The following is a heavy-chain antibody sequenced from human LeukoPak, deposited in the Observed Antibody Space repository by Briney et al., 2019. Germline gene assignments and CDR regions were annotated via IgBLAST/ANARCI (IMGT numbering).Heavy chain of an antibody. D-gene: IGHD6-13*01. J-gene: IGHJ4*02. CDR3: AKDIYSSSWYYFDY. CDR2: ISWNSGSI. V-gene: IGHV3-9*01. Sequence: GGSLRLSCAASGFTFDDYAMHWVREAPGKGLEWVSGISWNSGSIGYADSVKGRFTISRDNAKNSLYLQMNSLRAEDTALYYCAKDIYSSSWYYFDYWGQGTLVTVSS. CDR1: GFTFDDYA.